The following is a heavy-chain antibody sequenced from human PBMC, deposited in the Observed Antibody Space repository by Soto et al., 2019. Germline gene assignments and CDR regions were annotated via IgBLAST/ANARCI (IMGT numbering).Heavy chain of an antibody. D-gene: IGHD5-18*01. V-gene: IGHV1-69*13. CDR2: IIPIFGTA. CDR1: GGTFSSYA. Sequence: ASVKVSCKASGGTFSSYAISWVRQAPGQGLEWMGGIIPIFGTANYAQKFQGRVTITADESTSTAYMELSSLRSEDTAVYYCARGSHVDTAMAYRYYYGMDVWGQGTTVTVSS. J-gene: IGHJ6*02. CDR3: ARGSHVDTAMAYRYYYGMDV.